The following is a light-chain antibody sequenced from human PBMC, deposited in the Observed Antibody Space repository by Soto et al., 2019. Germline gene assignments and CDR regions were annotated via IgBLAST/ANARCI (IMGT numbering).Light chain of an antibody. CDR2: DTS. CDR1: QDISRF. CDR3: LQHNSYPYT. J-gene: IGKJ2*01. V-gene: IGKV1-17*03. Sequence: DVQMTQSPSDMSASVGDRITITCRARQDISRFVAWFQQKPGQVSERLIYDTSTLQPGVPSRFSGSGSGTEFTLAITGLQPEDFATYYCLQHNSYPYTFGQGTKLEIK.